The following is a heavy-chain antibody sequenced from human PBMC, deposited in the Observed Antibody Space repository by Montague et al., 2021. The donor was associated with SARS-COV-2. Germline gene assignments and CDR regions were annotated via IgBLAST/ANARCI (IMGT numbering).Heavy chain of an antibody. V-gene: IGHV4-34*01. Sequence: SETLSLTCGVSGGPFSGYFWSWICHTPGKGLEWIGEISHGGATKYNPTPKSRATVSVDTSRNQFSLKLNSVTAADTGVYYCARAPTFYDVLTCHDSELDVWGRGTMVIVSS. CDR2: ISHGGAT. J-gene: IGHJ3*01. CDR3: ARAPTFYDVLTCHDSELDV. D-gene: IGHD3-9*01. CDR1: GGPFSGYF.